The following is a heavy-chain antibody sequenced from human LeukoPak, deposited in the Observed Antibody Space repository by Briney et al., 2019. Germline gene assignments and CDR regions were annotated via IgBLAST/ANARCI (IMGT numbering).Heavy chain of an antibody. CDR1: GYTFTSYG. CDR3: ARVAPPPLSYYYMDV. J-gene: IGHJ6*03. Sequence: ASVKVSCKASGYTFTSYGISWVRQAPGQGLEWMGWISAYNGNTNYAQKLQGRVTMTTDTSTSTAYMELRSLRSDDTAVYYCARVAPPPLSYYYMDVWGKGTTVTVSS. CDR2: ISAYNGNT. V-gene: IGHV1-18*01.